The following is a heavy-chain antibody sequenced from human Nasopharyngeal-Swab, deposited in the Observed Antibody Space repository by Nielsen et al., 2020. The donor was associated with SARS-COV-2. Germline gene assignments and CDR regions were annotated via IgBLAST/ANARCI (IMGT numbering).Heavy chain of an antibody. CDR3: ARDIGVVGPARGGMDV. CDR2: ISVYNGNT. Sequence: WVRQAPGQGLEWMGWISVYNGNTNYAQKLQGRVTMTTDTFTTTAYMELRSLRSDDTAVYYCARDIGVVGPARGGMDVWGQGTTVTVSS. V-gene: IGHV1-18*01. D-gene: IGHD6-19*01. J-gene: IGHJ6*02.